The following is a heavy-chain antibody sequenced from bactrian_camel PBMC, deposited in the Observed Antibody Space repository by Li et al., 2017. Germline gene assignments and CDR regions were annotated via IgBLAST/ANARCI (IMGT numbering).Heavy chain of an antibody. D-gene: IGHD3*01. CDR1: GFAFYQFA. CDR2: ISNDGQNI. V-gene: IGHV3S40*01. CDR3: AKNQNYWFPRAMDKF. J-gene: IGHJ4*01. Sequence: VQLVESGGAYVHTGESLKLSCVASGFAFYQFAMSWVRQAPGKELEWVSGISNDGQNIDYADSVKGRLTVSRDNTKNTLYLQLNDLKTEDTAIYYCAKNQNYWFPRAMDKFRGQGTQVTVS.